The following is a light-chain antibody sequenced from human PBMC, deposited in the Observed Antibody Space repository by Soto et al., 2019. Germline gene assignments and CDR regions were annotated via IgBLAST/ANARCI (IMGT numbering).Light chain of an antibody. Sequence: EIVLTQSPATLSLSPCERATLSFRASQSVSSYLAWYQQKPGQAPRLLIYDASNRATGIPARFSGSGSGTDFTLTISSLEPEDSAVYYCQQYGSSLLTFGGGTKVDIK. CDR1: QSVSSY. CDR3: QQYGSSLLT. J-gene: IGKJ4*01. CDR2: DAS. V-gene: IGKV3-11*01.